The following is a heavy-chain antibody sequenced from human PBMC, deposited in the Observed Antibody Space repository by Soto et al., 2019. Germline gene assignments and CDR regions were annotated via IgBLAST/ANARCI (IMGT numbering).Heavy chain of an antibody. V-gene: IGHV4-59*01. CDR2: IYYSGST. Sequence: PSETLSLTCAVSGGSISSYYWSWIRQPPGKGLEWIGYIYYSGSTNYNPSLKSRVTISVDTSKNQFSLKLSSVTAADTAVYYCARQQWLVLNAFDIWGQGTMVTVSS. D-gene: IGHD6-19*01. CDR3: ARQQWLVLNAFDI. J-gene: IGHJ3*02. CDR1: GGSISSYY.